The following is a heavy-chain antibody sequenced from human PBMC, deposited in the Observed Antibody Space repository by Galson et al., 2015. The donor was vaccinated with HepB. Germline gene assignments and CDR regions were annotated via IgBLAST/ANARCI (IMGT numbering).Heavy chain of an antibody. CDR3: ARDKGSGTRQSAALDY. V-gene: IGHV3-7*01. D-gene: IGHD6-19*01. Sequence: SLRLSCAASGFTFSSYWMSWVRQAPGKGLEWVANIKQDGSEKYYVDSVKGRFTISRDNAKNSLYLQMNSLRAEDTAVYYCARDKGSGTRQSAALDYWGQGTLVTVSS. CDR2: IKQDGSEK. J-gene: IGHJ4*02. CDR1: GFTFSSYW.